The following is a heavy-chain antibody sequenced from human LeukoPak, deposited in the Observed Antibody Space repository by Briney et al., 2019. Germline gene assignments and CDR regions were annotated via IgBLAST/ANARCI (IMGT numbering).Heavy chain of an antibody. CDR2: INHSGST. CDR3: ARGTDWFDP. Sequence: SETLSLTCAVYGGSFSGYYWSWIRQPPGKGLEWIGEINHSGSTNYNPSLKSRVTISVDTSKNQFSLKLSSVTAADTAVYYCARGTDWFDPWGQGTLVTVSS. CDR1: GGSFSGYY. D-gene: IGHD2-21*02. J-gene: IGHJ5*02. V-gene: IGHV4-34*01.